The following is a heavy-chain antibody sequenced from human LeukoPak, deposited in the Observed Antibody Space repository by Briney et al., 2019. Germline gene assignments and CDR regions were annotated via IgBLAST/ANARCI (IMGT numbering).Heavy chain of an antibody. CDR1: GFTFSSYA. CDR3: TTGGSGSYYDDY. J-gene: IGHJ4*02. Sequence: GGSLRLSCAASGFTFSSYAMSWVRQAPGKGLEWVGRIKSKTDGGTTDYAAPVKGRFTISRDDSKNTLYLQMNSLKTEDTAVYYCTTGGSGSYYDDYWGQGTLVTVSS. D-gene: IGHD3-10*01. V-gene: IGHV3-15*01. CDR2: IKSKTDGGTT.